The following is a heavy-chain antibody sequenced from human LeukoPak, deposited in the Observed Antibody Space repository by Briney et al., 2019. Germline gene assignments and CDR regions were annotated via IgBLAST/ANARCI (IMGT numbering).Heavy chain of an antibody. CDR2: INHSGST. CDR3: ARGVYGMDV. CDR1: GGSFSGYY. J-gene: IGHJ6*02. V-gene: IGHV4-34*01. Sequence: SETLSLTCAVYGGSFSGYYWSWIRQPPGKGLEWIGEINHSGSTNYNPSLKSRVTISVDTSKNQFSLKLSSVTAADTAMYYCARGVYGMDVWGQGTTVTVSS.